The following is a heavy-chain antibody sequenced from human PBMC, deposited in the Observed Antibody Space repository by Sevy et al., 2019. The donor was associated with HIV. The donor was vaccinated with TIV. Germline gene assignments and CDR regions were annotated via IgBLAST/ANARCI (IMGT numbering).Heavy chain of an antibody. J-gene: IGHJ3*01. D-gene: IGHD3-10*01. CDR3: ARPGGNSAEDAFDV. Sequence: ASVKVSCKGSGYSFTNYWIGWVRQMPGKGLEWMGIIYPSDSDTRYSPSFQGQVTISADKSINTAYLQLSSLQASDTAMYYCARPGGNSAEDAFDVWGQGTMVTVSS. V-gene: IGHV5-51*01. CDR2: IYPSDSDT. CDR1: GYSFTNYW.